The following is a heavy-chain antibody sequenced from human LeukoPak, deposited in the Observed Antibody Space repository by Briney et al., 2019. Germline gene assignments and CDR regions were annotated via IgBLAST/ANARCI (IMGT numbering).Heavy chain of an antibody. D-gene: IGHD1-26*01. CDR2: ISGSGGST. Sequence: GGPLRLSCAASGFTFSSYAMSWVRQAPGKGLEWVSAISGSGGSTYYADSVKGRFTISRDNSKNTLYLQMNSLRAEDTAVYYCAKVSGSYPAGYFDYWGQGTLVTVSS. CDR3: AKVSGSYPAGYFDY. CDR1: GFTFSSYA. V-gene: IGHV3-23*01. J-gene: IGHJ4*02.